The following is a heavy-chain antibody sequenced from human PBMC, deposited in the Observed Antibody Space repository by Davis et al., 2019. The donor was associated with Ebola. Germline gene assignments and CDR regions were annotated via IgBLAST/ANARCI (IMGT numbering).Heavy chain of an antibody. CDR1: GFTFSSYS. V-gene: IGHV3-21*01. J-gene: IGHJ5*02. Sequence: GESLKISCAASGFTFSSYSMNWVRQAPGKGLEWVSSISSSSSYIYYADSVKGRFTISRDNAKNSLYLQMNSLRAEDTAVYYCARDLYFIYCSGGSCYSPVGWFDPWGQGTLVTVSS. D-gene: IGHD2-15*01. CDR2: ISSSSSYI. CDR3: ARDLYFIYCSGGSCYSPVGWFDP.